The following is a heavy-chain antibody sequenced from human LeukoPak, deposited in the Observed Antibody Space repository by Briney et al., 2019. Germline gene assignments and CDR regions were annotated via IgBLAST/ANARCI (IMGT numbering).Heavy chain of an antibody. CDR2: IYHSGST. V-gene: IGHV4-38-2*02. Sequence: SETLSLTCTVSGYSLSSGYYWGWIRQPPGKGLEWIGGIYHSGSTYYNPSLKSRVTISVDTSKNQVSLKLSSVTAADTAVYFCARGPYSYDSSGAFDIWGQGTMVTVSS. CDR3: ARGPYSYDSSGAFDI. J-gene: IGHJ3*02. CDR1: GYSLSSGYY. D-gene: IGHD3-22*01.